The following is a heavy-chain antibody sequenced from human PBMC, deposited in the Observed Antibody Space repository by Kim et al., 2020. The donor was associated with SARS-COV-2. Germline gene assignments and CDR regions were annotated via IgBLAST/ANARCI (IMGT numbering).Heavy chain of an antibody. J-gene: IGHJ4*02. CDR2: HT. V-gene: IGHV1-8*01. D-gene: IGHD6-19*01. CDR3: ARSPDGSFDS. Sequence: HTDYAPRIQGRVTMTRDTSISTVNMELSSLTSYDTAMYYCARSPDGSFDSWGQGTLVTVSS.